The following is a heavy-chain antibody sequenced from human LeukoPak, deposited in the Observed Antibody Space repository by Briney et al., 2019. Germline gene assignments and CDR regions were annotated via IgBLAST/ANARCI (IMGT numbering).Heavy chain of an antibody. Sequence: GGSLRLSCAASGFTFSSYWIHWVRQAPGKGLVWVSHINTDGTSTTYADSVKGRFPISRDNAKNTMYLQMDSLRSEDTAFYYCVKDLSYESSGSFFDSWGQGTLLTVS. D-gene: IGHD3-22*01. CDR3: VKDLSYESSGSFFDS. V-gene: IGHV3-74*03. CDR1: GFTFSSYW. J-gene: IGHJ4*02. CDR2: INTDGTST.